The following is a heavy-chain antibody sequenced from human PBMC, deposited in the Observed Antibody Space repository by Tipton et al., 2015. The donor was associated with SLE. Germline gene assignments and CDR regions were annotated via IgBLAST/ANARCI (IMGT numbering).Heavy chain of an antibody. CDR3: ARDSGDGVGIKYAFDI. V-gene: IGHV3-11*06. CDR2: ISSSSSYT. D-gene: IGHD3-10*01. J-gene: IGHJ3*02. Sequence: GSLRLSCAASGFTFSDYYMSWIRQAPGKGLEWVSYISSSSSYTNYADSVKGRFTISRDNAKNSLYLQMNSLRAEDTAVYYCARDSGDGVGIKYAFDIWGQGTMVTVSS. CDR1: GFTFSDYY.